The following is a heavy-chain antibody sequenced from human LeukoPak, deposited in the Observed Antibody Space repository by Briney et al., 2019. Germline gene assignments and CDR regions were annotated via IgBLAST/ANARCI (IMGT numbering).Heavy chain of an antibody. J-gene: IGHJ6*02. V-gene: IGHV3-23*01. CDR2: ISGSGGST. CDR3: ARDSPAAIFGYYYYYGMDV. D-gene: IGHD2-2*02. CDR1: GFTFSSSA. Sequence: GGSLRLSCAASGFTFSSSAMSWVRQAPGKGLEWVSGISGSGGSTYYADSVKGRFTISRDNSKNTLYLQMNSLRDEDTAVYYCARDSPAAIFGYYYYYGMDVWGQGTTVTVSS.